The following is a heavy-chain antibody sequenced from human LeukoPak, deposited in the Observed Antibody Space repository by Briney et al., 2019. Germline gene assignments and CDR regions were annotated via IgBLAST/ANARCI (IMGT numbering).Heavy chain of an antibody. Sequence: PGGSLRLSCAASGFTFSTYWMNWVRQAPGKGLEWVANIKQDGSEKYYVDFVKGRFTLYRHSAKNSLYLQMHSLRAEDTAVYYCARAEWSTWYFDLWGRGTLVTVSS. CDR2: IKQDGSEK. CDR1: GFTFSTYW. V-gene: IGHV3-7*03. D-gene: IGHD3-3*01. J-gene: IGHJ2*01. CDR3: ARAEWSTWYFDL.